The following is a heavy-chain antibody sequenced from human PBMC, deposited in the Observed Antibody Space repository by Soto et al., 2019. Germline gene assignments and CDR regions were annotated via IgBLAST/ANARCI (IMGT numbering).Heavy chain of an antibody. CDR3: AREFGEYDY. D-gene: IGHD3-10*01. Sequence: VQLLESGGGLVQPGGSQRLSCAASGFTFSSYGMIWVRQAPGNGLEWVSGISGSGGSTYNADSVKDRFTISRDNSKNTLYLQMNSLRAEDTAVYYCAREFGEYDYWGQGTLVTVSS. V-gene: IGHV3-23*01. J-gene: IGHJ4*02. CDR2: ISGSGGST. CDR1: GFTFSSYG.